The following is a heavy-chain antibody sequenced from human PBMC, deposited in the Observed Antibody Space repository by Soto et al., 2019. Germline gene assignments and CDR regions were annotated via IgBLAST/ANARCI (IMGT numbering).Heavy chain of an antibody. CDR2: IHYSGST. D-gene: IGHD2-15*01. CDR3: ARDRGSTRAYYYGMDV. J-gene: IGHJ6*02. CDR1: GGSISGYY. Sequence: QVQLQESGPGLVKPSETLSLTGTVSGGSISGYYWSWIRQPPGKGLEWIGYIHYSGSTNYHPSLKSRITISADTSQNQISLNLRSVTPSDTAVSYCARDRGSTRAYYYGMDVWGQGTTVIVSS. V-gene: IGHV4-59*01.